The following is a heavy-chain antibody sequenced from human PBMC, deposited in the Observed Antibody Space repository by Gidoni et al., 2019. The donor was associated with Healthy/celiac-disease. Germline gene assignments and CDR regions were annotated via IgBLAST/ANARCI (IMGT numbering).Heavy chain of an antibody. CDR3: ARGYSSGWYNHGF. CDR2: ISSSGSTI. Sequence: EVQLVESGGGLVQPGGSLRLSCAASGFTFSSYEMNWVRQAPGKGLEWVSYISSSGSTIYYADSVKGRFTISRDNAKNSLYLQMNSLRAEDTAVYYCARGYSSGWYNHGFWGQGTLVTVSS. D-gene: IGHD6-19*01. V-gene: IGHV3-48*03. J-gene: IGHJ4*02. CDR1: GFTFSSYE.